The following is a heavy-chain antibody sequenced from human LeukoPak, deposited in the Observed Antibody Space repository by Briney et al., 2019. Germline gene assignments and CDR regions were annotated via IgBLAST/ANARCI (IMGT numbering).Heavy chain of an antibody. CDR1: GFTFSSYS. CDR2: ISSSSSTI. CDR3: VRGVGGDSRFDP. V-gene: IGHV3-48*04. J-gene: IGHJ5*02. Sequence: HPGGSLRLSCAASGFTFSSYSMNWVRQAPGKGLEWVSYISSSSSTIYYADSVKGRFTISRDNAKNTLYLQMNSLRAEDTAVYYCVRGVGGDSRFDPWGRGTLVTVSS. D-gene: IGHD1-26*01.